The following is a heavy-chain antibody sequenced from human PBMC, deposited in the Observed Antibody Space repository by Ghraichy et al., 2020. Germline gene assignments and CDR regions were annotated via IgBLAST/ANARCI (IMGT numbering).Heavy chain of an antibody. V-gene: IGHV3-73*01. CDR2: IRSKANGYAT. CDR1: GFTFSGSA. J-gene: IGHJ3*02. CDR3: TYYCEPNAFDI. D-gene: IGHD4-17*01. Sequence: GGSLRLSCAASGFTFSGSAMHWVRQASGKGLEWVGRIRSKANGYATAYAASVKGRFIISRDDSKNTAYLQMNSLKTEDTAVYYCTYYCEPNAFDIGGQGTMVTVSS.